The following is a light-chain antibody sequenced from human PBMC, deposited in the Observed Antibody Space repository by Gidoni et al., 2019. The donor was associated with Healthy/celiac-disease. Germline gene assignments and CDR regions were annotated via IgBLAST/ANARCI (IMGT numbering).Light chain of an antibody. CDR2: SAS. J-gene: IGKJ1*01. CDR3: QQYNSALTLT. CDR1: QGISNY. Sequence: DIKMTQSPSSLSASVGDRVTITCRASQGISNYLAWYQQKPGKVPKLLIYSASTLQSGVPSRFSGSGSGTDFTLTISSLQPEDVATYYCQQYNSALTLTFGQGTKVEIK. V-gene: IGKV1-27*01.